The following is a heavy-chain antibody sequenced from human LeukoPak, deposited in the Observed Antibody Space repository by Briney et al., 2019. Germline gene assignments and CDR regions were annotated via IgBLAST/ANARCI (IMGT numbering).Heavy chain of an antibody. Sequence: SVKVSCKASGGTFSSYAISWVRQAPGQGLEWMGGIIPIFGTANYAQRFQGRVTITADESTSTAYMELSSLRSEDTAVYYCATSGRGYADHAFDIWGQGTMVTVSS. V-gene: IGHV1-69*13. CDR1: GGTFSSYA. J-gene: IGHJ3*02. CDR2: IIPIFGTA. D-gene: IGHD3-10*01. CDR3: ATSGRGYADHAFDI.